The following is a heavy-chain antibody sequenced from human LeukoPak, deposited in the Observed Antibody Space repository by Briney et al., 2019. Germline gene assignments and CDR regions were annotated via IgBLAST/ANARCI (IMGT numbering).Heavy chain of an antibody. CDR3: ARGLSCSGGSCYPYYFDY. D-gene: IGHD2-15*01. CDR1: GGTFSSYA. Sequence: GASVTVSCKASGGTFSSYAISWVRQAPGQGLEWMGGIIPIFGTASYAQKFQGRVTITADESTSTAYMELSSLRSEDTAVYYCARGLSCSGGSCYPYYFDYWGQGTLVTVSS. V-gene: IGHV1-69*13. CDR2: IIPIFGTA. J-gene: IGHJ4*02.